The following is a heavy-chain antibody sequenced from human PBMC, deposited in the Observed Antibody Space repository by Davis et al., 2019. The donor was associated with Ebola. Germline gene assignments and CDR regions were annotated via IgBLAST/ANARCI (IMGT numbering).Heavy chain of an antibody. CDR1: GFTFGDYV. D-gene: IGHD3-16*01. J-gene: IGHJ4*02. Sequence: GGSLRLSCTASGFTFGDYVMSWVRQAPGKGLEWVGFIRSKAYGGTTEYAASVKGRFTISRDDSKSIAYLQMNSLKIEDTAVYYCTREEGGATDYWGQGTLVTVSS. V-gene: IGHV3-49*04. CDR3: TREEGGATDY. CDR2: IRSKAYGGTT.